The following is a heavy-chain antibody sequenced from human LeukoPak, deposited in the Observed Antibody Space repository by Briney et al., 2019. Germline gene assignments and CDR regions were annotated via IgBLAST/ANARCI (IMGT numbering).Heavy chain of an antibody. CDR3: AKVLYNWNGEDAFDI. D-gene: IGHD1-1*01. CDR2: ISYDGSNK. J-gene: IGHJ3*02. V-gene: IGHV3-30*18. CDR1: GFTFSSYG. Sequence: GRSLRLSCAASGFTFSSYGMHWVRQAPGRGLEWVAVISYDGSNKYYADSVKGRFTISRDNSKNTLYLQMNSLRAEDTAVYYCAKVLYNWNGEDAFDIWGRGTMVTVSS.